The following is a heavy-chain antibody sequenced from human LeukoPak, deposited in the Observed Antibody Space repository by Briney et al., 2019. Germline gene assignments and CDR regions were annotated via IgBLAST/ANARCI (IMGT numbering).Heavy chain of an antibody. V-gene: IGHV3-21*01. J-gene: IGHJ6*03. Sequence: GGSLRLSCAASGFMFNGYSMTWVRQAPGKGLEWVSYISGGSDYIYYTDSVKGRFTISTDNAKNSLYLQMNSLRAEDTAVYYCAREECFGSRCYSSNPTWYFYYMDVWGKGTTVTVSS. D-gene: IGHD2-15*01. CDR2: ISGGSDYI. CDR1: GFMFNGYS. CDR3: AREECFGSRCYSSNPTWYFYYMDV.